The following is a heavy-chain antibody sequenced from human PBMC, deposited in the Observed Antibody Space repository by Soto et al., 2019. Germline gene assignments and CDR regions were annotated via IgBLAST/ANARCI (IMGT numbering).Heavy chain of an antibody. V-gene: IGHV3-53*04. D-gene: IGHD3-10*01. J-gene: IGHJ3*02. CDR1: GFTVSSNY. Sequence: EVQLVESGGGLVQPGGSLRLSCAASGFTVSSNYINWVRQAPGKGLEWVSVVYSGGRTYNADSVRGRFTISRHNSKNTLYLQMNSLRPEDTAVYYCARALPAVRGRTWTFAIWGQGTMVTVSS. CDR2: VYSGGRT. CDR3: ARALPAVRGRTWTFAI.